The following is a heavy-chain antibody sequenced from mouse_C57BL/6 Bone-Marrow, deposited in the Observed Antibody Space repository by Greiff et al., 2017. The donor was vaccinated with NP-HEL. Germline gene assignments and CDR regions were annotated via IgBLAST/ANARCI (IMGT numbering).Heavy chain of an antibody. CDR1: GFSLTSYG. V-gene: IGHV2-5*01. Sequence: VQLQQSGPGLVQPSQSLSITCTVSGFSLTSYGVHWVRQSPGKGLEWLGVIWRGGSTDYNAAFMSRLSITKDNSKSQVFFKMNSLQADDTAIYYCARIEYYYGSSYGYFDVWGTGTTVTVSS. D-gene: IGHD1-1*01. J-gene: IGHJ1*03. CDR3: ARIEYYYGSSYGYFDV. CDR2: IWRGGST.